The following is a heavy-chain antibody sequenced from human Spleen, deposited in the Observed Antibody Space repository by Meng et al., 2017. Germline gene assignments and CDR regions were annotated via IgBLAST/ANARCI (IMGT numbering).Heavy chain of an antibody. D-gene: IGHD3-16*01. J-gene: IGHJ4*02. CDR2: TYYRSKWYN. CDR1: GESVSSNIGA. CDR3: ARVDSLESLGSHFDY. V-gene: IGHV6-1*01. Sequence: QGQRQESGQGLVKPPHTPSRPLALSGESVSSNIGAWNWIRQSQSRGIEWLGRTYYRSKWYNDYAVSVKSRITINPDTSKNQFSLQLNSVSPEDTAVYYCARVDSLESLGSHFDYWGQGTLVTVSS.